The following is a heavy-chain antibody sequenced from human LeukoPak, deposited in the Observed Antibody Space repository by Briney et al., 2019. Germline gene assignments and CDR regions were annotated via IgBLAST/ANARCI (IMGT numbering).Heavy chain of an antibody. V-gene: IGHV3-9*01. CDR2: ISWNSGSI. CDR3: AKDYGDYGAFDI. D-gene: IGHD4-17*01. J-gene: IGHJ3*02. Sequence: GGSLRLSCAASGFIFSNYWMHWVRQAPGKGLEWVSGISWNSGSIGYADSVKGRFTISRDNAKNSLYLQMNSLRAEDTALYYCAKDYGDYGAFDIWGQGTMVTVSS. CDR1: GFIFSNYW.